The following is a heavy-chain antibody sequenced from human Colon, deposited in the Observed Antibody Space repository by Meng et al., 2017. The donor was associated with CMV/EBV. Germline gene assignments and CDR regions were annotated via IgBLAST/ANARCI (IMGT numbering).Heavy chain of an antibody. V-gene: IGHV4-34*01. D-gene: IGHD6-13*01. Sequence: VQVTQWGAGVLKPAETRSLTCACFGGSFSGYYWSWIRQPPGKGLEWIGEINHSGSTNYNPSLKSRVTISVDTSKNQFSLKLSSVTAADTAVYYCASILFAAAAGGWGGYWGQGTLVTVFS. J-gene: IGHJ4*02. CDR3: ASILFAAAAGGWGGY. CDR2: INHSGST. CDR1: GGSFSGYY.